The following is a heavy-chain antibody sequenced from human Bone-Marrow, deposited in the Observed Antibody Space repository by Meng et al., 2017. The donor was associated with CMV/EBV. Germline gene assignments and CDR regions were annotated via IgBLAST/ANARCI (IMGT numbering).Heavy chain of an antibody. J-gene: IGHJ4*02. D-gene: IGHD5-12*01. CDR1: GGTFSSYA. CDR2: IIPIFGTA. V-gene: IGHV1-69*01. Sequence: QRVQSGAEVKKTGSSVKVYCKASGGTFSSYAISWVRQDPGQGLEWMGGIIPIFGTANYAQKFQGRVTITADESTSTAYMELSSLRSEDTAVYYCARGLYADIVATPFDYWGQGTLVTVSS. CDR3: ARGLYADIVATPFDY.